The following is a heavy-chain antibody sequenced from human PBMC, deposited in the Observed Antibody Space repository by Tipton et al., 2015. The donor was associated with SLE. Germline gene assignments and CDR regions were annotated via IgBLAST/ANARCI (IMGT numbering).Heavy chain of an antibody. CDR2: ITSSSSYI. CDR1: GFTFSSYS. D-gene: IGHD6-13*01. CDR3: ARVYSSNWYDYYYMDV. V-gene: IGHV3-21*01. J-gene: IGHJ6*03. Sequence: SLRLSCAASGFTFSSYSMNWVRQAPGKGLEWVSSITSSSSYIYYADSMKGRFTISRDNAKNSLYLQMNSLRAEDTAVYYCARVYSSNWYDYYYMDVWGKGTTVTVSS.